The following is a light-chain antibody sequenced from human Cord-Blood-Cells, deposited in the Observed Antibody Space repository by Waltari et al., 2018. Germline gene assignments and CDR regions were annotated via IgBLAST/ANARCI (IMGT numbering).Light chain of an antibody. CDR1: QSISSD. CDR3: QQSYSTPWT. Sequence: DIQMTHSPSFLSASVGDRVTITCRASQSISSDLNWYQQKPGKAPKLLIYDASSLQSGVPSRFSGSGSGTDFTLTISSLQPEDFATYYCQQSYSTPWTFGQGTKVEIK. V-gene: IGKV1-39*01. CDR2: DAS. J-gene: IGKJ1*01.